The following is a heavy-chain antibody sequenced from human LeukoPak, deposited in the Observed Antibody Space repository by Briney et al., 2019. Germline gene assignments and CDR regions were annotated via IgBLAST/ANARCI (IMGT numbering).Heavy chain of an antibody. CDR3: ARGYCSSTSCSPIDAFDI. Sequence: ASVKVSCKASGYTFTGYYMHWVRQAPGQGLEWMGWINPNSGGTNYAQKFQGRVTMTRDTSISTAYMELSRLRSDDTAVYYCARGYCSSTSCSPIDAFDIWGQGTMVTVSS. CDR1: GYTFTGYY. V-gene: IGHV1-2*02. D-gene: IGHD2-2*01. J-gene: IGHJ3*02. CDR2: INPNSGGT.